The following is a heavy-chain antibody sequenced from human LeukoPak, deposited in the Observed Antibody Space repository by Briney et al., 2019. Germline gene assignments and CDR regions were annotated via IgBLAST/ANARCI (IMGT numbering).Heavy chain of an antibody. D-gene: IGHD6-13*01. V-gene: IGHV1-69*06. CDR2: IIPIFGTA. Sequence: GASVKVSCKASGGTFSSYAISWVRQAPGQGLEWMGGIIPIFGTANYAQKFQGRVTITADKPTSTAYMDLSSLRSEDTAVYYCAITGYSSSHDAFDIWGQGTMVTVSS. CDR1: GGTFSSYA. J-gene: IGHJ3*02. CDR3: AITGYSSSHDAFDI.